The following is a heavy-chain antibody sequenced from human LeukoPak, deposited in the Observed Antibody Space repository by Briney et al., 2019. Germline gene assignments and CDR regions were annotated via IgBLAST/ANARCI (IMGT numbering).Heavy chain of an antibody. Sequence: SVKVSCKASGGTFSSYAISWVRQAPGQGLEWMGRIIPIFGTANYAQKFQGRVTITTDESTSTAYMELSSQRSEDTAVYYCARIIAVAPHYYMDVWGKGTTVTVSS. CDR1: GGTFSSYA. CDR3: ARIIAVAPHYYMDV. J-gene: IGHJ6*03. D-gene: IGHD6-19*01. V-gene: IGHV1-69*05. CDR2: IIPIFGTA.